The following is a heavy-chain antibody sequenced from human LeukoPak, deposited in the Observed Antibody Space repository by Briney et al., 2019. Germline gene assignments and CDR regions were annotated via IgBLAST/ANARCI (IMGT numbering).Heavy chain of an antibody. CDR3: ARDGGAYYYDSSGYFDC. D-gene: IGHD3-22*01. J-gene: IGHJ4*02. CDR2: IYYSGST. CDR1: GGSISSYY. V-gene: IGHV4-59*01. Sequence: KSSETLSLTCTVSGGSISSYYWSWIRQPPGKGLEWIGYIYYSGSTNYNPSLKSRVTISVDTSKNQFSLKLSSVTAADTAVYYCARDGGAYYYDSSGYFDCWGQGTLVTVSS.